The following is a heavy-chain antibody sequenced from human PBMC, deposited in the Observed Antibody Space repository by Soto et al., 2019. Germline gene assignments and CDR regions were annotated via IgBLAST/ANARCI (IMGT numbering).Heavy chain of an antibody. J-gene: IGHJ6*02. CDR2: IFPIFGTA. V-gene: IGHV1-69*06. Sequence: SVKVSCKASGGTFSSYAISWVRQAPGQGLEWMGGIFPIFGTANYAQKFQGRVTITADKSTSTAYMELSSLRSEDTAVYYCARGGYSPDYYYYYGMDVWGQGTTVTVSS. D-gene: IGHD2-15*01. CDR3: ARGGYSPDYYYYYGMDV. CDR1: GGTFSSYA.